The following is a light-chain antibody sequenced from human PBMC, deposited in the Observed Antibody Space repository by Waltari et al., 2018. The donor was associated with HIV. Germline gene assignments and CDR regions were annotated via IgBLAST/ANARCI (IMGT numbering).Light chain of an antibody. CDR3: QSYDFSLSGSI. CDR1: SPNIGAGYD. CDR2: GTI. J-gene: IGLJ2*01. V-gene: IGLV1-40*01. Sequence: QSVLTQPPSVSGAPGQRVTISCPGSSPNIGAGYDVHWYPQLPGTAPKHLINGTINRPSGVSDRFSDFKSGTSASLAITGLQTEDEADYYCQSYDFSLSGSIFGGGTKLTVL.